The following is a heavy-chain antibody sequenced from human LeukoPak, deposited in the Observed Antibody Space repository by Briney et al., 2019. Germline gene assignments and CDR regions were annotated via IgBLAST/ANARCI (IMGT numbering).Heavy chain of an antibody. D-gene: IGHD3-10*01. J-gene: IGHJ4*02. CDR1: GYTFTGYY. V-gene: IGHV1-2*02. CDR2: INPNSGGT. CDR3: ARSQSSRQITIPKTRRYFDY. Sequence: ASVKVSCKASGYTFTGYYMHWVRQAPGQGLEWMGWINPNSGGTNYAQKFQGRVTMTRDTSISTAYMELSRLRSDDTAVYYCARSQSSRQITIPKTRRYFDYWGQGVLVTVSS.